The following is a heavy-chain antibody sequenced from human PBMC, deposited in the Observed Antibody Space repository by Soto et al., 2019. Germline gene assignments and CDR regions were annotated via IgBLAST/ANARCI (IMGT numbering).Heavy chain of an antibody. CDR1: GFPFRSYD. V-gene: IGHV3-33*01. CDR2: IWLDGSNK. D-gene: IGHD3-22*01. J-gene: IGHJ4*02. CDR3: ARKSDSLIDY. Sequence: QVQLVESGGGVVQPGRSLRLSCATSGFPFRSYDMHWVRQAPGKGLEWVAVIWLDGSNKYYADSVRGRFTISRDNSNHTVYLEMNCLRAEDSAVYYCARKSDSLIDYWGQGILVTVST.